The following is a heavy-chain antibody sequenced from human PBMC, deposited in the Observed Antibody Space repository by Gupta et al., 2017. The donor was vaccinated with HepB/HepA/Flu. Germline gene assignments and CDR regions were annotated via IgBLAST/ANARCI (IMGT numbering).Heavy chain of an antibody. J-gene: IGHJ4*02. V-gene: IGHV3-30-3*01. CDR3: ARSPVSKGLDY. CDR1: GFTFSRYA. Sequence: QVQLVESGGGVVQPGRSLRLSCAASGFTFSRYAMHWVRQAPGKGLEWVAVISYDGSNKYYADSVKGRFTISRDNSKNTLYLQMNSLRAEDTAVYYCARSPVSKGLDYWGQGTLVTVSS. D-gene: IGHD5/OR15-5a*01. CDR2: ISYDGSNK.